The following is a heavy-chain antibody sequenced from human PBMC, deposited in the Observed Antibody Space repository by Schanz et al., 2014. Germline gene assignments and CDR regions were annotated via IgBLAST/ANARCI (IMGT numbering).Heavy chain of an antibody. CDR1: GFPFSYYT. Sequence: VESGGGLVKPGGSLRLSCAVSGFPFSYYTMNWVRQAPGKGPEWVACIGRRGQVIYYADSMEGRFTIYRDNAQNSLFLQMNSLRVEDTAVYYCARSYHDDDDYTRALDMWGQGTMVTVSS. V-gene: IGHV3-21*01. CDR2: IGRRGQVI. D-gene: IGHD3-16*01. CDR3: ARSYHDDDDYTRALDM. J-gene: IGHJ3*02.